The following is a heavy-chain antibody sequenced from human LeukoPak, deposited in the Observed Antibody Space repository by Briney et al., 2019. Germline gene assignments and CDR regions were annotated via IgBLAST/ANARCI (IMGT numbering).Heavy chain of an antibody. Sequence: PSGTLSLTCTVSGGSISRSNWWSWVRQPPGKGLEWIGEIHDTGSTNYNPPLKSRVTMSLDKSKNQFSLNLNSVIAADTAVYYCATYYDILSGYTFDYWGQGTLVAVSP. D-gene: IGHD3-9*01. CDR1: GGSISRSNW. J-gene: IGHJ4*02. CDR3: ATYYDILSGYTFDY. V-gene: IGHV4-4*02. CDR2: IHDTGST.